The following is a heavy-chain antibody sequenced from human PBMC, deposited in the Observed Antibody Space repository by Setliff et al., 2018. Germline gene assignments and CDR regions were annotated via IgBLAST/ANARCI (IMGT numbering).Heavy chain of an antibody. V-gene: IGHV4-59*12. Sequence: SETLSLTCAVSGASTTTYYWSWIRQPPGKGLEWIGYIFSGGSTKFNPPLKSRVTISVDTSKNQVSLRLVSVTAADTAVYYCARAPRYFDPTGSYFDFWGQGTLVTVSS. J-gene: IGHJ4*02. CDR1: GASTTTYY. CDR3: ARAPRYFDPTGSYFDF. CDR2: IFSGGST. D-gene: IGHD3-22*01.